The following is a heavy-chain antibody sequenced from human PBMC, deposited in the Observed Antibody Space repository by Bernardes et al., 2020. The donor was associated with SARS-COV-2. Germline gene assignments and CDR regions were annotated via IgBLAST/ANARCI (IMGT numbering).Heavy chain of an antibody. CDR2: ISTGGSTK. CDR3: AREYTYGFDS. Sequence: GSLRLSCAASGFTFSSSVMNWVRQAPGKGLEWVSYISTGGSTKYYADSVKGRFTISRDNAKNSLYLQMNSLRAEDTAVYYCAREYTYGFDSWGQGTMVTVSS. D-gene: IGHD5-18*01. V-gene: IGHV3-48*03. J-gene: IGHJ4*02. CDR1: GFTFSSSV.